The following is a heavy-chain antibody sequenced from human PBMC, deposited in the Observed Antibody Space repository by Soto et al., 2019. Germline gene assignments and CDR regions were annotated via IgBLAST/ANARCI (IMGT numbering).Heavy chain of an antibody. CDR3: ARGGIVAVPDALSSYHDYTNYRFDS. J-gene: IGHJ4*02. CDR2: IIPMFAAS. D-gene: IGHD2-15*01. CDR1: GGSFSDFA. V-gene: IGHV1-69*01. Sequence: QVQLAQSGAEVRKPGSSVKVSCGASGGSFSDFAFSWVRQAPGQGLEWMGGIIPMFAASKYAQRFQDRVTITADESTKTVYLALSSLTSDDTATYYCARGGIVAVPDALSSYHDYTNYRFDSWGQGTLVTVSS.